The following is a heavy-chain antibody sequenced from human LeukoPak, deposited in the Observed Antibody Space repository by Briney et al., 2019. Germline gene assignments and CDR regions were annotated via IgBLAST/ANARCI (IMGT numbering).Heavy chain of an antibody. CDR2: IYYSGHT. CDR1: GGSISSYY. D-gene: IGHD6-19*01. J-gene: IGHJ4*02. V-gene: IGHV4-59*01. CDR3: ARVAVAAREYFDY. Sequence: SETLSLTCTVSGGSISSYYWSWIRQSPGKGLEWIGYIYYSGHTNYSPSLQSRVTISVDTSKSQFSLKLTSVTAADTAVYYCARVAVAAREYFDYWGQGTLVTVSS.